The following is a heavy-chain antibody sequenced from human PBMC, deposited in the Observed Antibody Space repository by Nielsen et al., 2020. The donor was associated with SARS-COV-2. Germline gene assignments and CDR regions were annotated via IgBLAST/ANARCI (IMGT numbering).Heavy chain of an antibody. CDR3: AKDKGITMIVVASPLAFDI. CDR1: GFTFDDYA. CDR2: ISWNSGSI. D-gene: IGHD3-22*01. V-gene: IGHV3-9*01. J-gene: IGHJ3*02. Sequence: SLKISCAASGFTFDDYAVHWVRQAPGKGLEWVSGISWNSGSIGYADSVKGRFTISRDNAKNSLYLQMNSLRAEDTALYYCAKDKGITMIVVASPLAFDIWGQGTMVTVSS.